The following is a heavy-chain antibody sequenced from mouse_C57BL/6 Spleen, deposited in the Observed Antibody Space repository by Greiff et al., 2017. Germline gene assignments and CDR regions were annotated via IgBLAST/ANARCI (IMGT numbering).Heavy chain of an antibody. Sequence: EVQLVESGGGLVQPGGSLKLSCAASGFTFSDYYMYWVRQTPEKRLEWVAYISNGGGSTYYPDTVKGRFTISRDNAKNTLYLQMSRLKSEDTAMYYCASVERDYYAMDYWGQGTSVTVSS. V-gene: IGHV5-12*01. CDR2: ISNGGGST. CDR1: GFTFSDYY. CDR3: ASVERDYYAMDY. J-gene: IGHJ4*01.